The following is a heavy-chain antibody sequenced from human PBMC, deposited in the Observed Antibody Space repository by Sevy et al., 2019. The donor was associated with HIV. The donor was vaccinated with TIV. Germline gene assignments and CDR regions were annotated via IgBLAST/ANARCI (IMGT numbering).Heavy chain of an antibody. V-gene: IGHV4-31*03. J-gene: IGHJ2*01. CDR2: IYYSGST. CDR1: GGSISSGGYY. D-gene: IGHD3-22*01. CDR3: ARDRDYYDGSGYHNGYFDL. Sequence: SETLSLTCTVSGGSISSGGYYWSWIRQHPGKGLEWIGYIYYSGSTYYNPSLKSRVTISVDMSKNQFSLKLSSVTAADAAAYYCARDRDYYDGSGYHNGYFDLWGRGTLVTVSS.